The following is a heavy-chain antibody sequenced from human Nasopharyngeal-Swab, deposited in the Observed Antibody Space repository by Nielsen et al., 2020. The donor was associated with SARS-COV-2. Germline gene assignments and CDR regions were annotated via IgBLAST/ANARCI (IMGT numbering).Heavy chain of an antibody. D-gene: IGHD2-15*01. V-gene: IGHV3-30*03. Sequence: GGSLRPSCAASGFTFSSYDMHWVRQAQGKGLGWVAVVSHDGSNNYYADSVKGRFTISRDNSKNPLFLQMSSLRGEDTAVYYCVHCSGGSCYSGFDHWGQGTLVTVSS. CDR2: VSHDGSNN. CDR3: VHCSGGSCYSGFDH. CDR1: GFTFSSYD. J-gene: IGHJ4*02.